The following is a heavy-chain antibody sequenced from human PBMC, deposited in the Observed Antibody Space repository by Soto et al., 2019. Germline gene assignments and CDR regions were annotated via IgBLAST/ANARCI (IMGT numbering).Heavy chain of an antibody. CDR3: ARDLLIFGVNRGWFDP. CDR2: IYYSGST. D-gene: IGHD3-3*01. Sequence: QVQLQESGPGLVKPSQTLSLTCTVSGGSISSGGYYWSWIRQHPGKGLEWIGYIYYSGSTYYNPSLKSRVTISVDTSKNQFSLKLSSVTAADTAVYYCARDLLIFGVNRGWFDPWGQGTLVTVSS. V-gene: IGHV4-31*03. CDR1: GGSISSGGYY. J-gene: IGHJ5*02.